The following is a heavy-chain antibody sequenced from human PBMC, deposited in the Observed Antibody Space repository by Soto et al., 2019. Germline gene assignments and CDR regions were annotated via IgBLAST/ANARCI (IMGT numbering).Heavy chain of an antibody. Sequence: EVQLVESGGGLLQAGGSLRLSCAASGFTLSSYDMHWVRQATGKGLEWVSVIGTAGHAYYAGSVKGRFTITRENAKNSVYLQMNIRIDGETAVYYLARGGRFGDQYSDAFDILGQVTIVTFSS. CDR1: GFTLSSYD. CDR2: IGTAGHA. D-gene: IGHD3-10*01. J-gene: IGHJ3*02. CDR3: ARGGRFGDQYSDAFDI. V-gene: IGHV3-13*01.